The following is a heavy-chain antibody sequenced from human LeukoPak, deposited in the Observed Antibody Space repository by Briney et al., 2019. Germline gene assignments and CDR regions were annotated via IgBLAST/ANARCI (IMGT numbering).Heavy chain of an antibody. CDR1: GGTFSSYT. V-gene: IGHV1-69*04. D-gene: IGHD4-23*01. J-gene: IGHJ5*02. CDR2: IIPILGIA. CDR3: ARDRERWSTYWFDP. Sequence: SVKVSCKASGGTFSSYTISWVRLAPGQGLEWMGRIIPILGIANYAQKFQGRVTITADKSTSTAYMELSSLRSEDTAVYYCARDRERWSTYWFDPWGQGTLVTVSS.